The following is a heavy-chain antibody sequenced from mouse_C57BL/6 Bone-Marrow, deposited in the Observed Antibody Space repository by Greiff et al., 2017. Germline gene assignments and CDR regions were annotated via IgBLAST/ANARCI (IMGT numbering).Heavy chain of an antibody. J-gene: IGHJ2*01. D-gene: IGHD2-4*01. Sequence: VQLKQSGPVLVKPGASVKMSCKASGYTFTDYYMNWVKQSHGKSLEWIGVINPYNGGTSYNQKFKGKATLTVDKSSSTAYMELNSLTSEDSAVXYCERNPYDCLAYWGQGTTLTVSA. V-gene: IGHV1-19*01. CDR2: INPYNGGT. CDR3: ERNPYDCLAY. CDR1: GYTFTDYY.